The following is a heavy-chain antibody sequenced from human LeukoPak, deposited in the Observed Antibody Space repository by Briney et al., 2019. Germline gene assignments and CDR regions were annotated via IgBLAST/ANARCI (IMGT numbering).Heavy chain of an antibody. D-gene: IGHD4-17*01. Sequence: GGSPRLSCAASGFTFSSYAMHWVRQAPGKGLEWVAVISYDGSNKYYADSVKGRFTISRDNSKNTLYLQMNSLRAEDTAVYYCASAPGDYRYYYYYVMDVWGQGTTVTVSS. CDR2: ISYDGSNK. CDR3: ASAPGDYRYYYYYVMDV. V-gene: IGHV3-30-3*01. J-gene: IGHJ6*02. CDR1: GFTFSSYA.